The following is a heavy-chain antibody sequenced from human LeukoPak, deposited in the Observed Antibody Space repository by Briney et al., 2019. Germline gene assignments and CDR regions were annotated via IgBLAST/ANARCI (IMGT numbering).Heavy chain of an antibody. V-gene: IGHV3-30*18. CDR3: AKAGDSRENYYYMDV. Sequence: PGGSLRLSCAASGFTFSSYGMHWVRQAPGKGLEWVAVISYDGSNKYYADSVKGRFTISRDTSKNTLYLQMNSLRAEDTAVYYCAKAGDSRENYYYMDVWGKGTTVTVSS. CDR2: ISYDGSNK. D-gene: IGHD3-22*01. CDR1: GFTFSSYG. J-gene: IGHJ6*03.